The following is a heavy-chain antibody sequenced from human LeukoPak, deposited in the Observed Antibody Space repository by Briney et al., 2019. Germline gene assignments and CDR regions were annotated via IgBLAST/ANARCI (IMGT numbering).Heavy chain of an antibody. J-gene: IGHJ6*03. V-gene: IGHV4-39*07. CDR3: ARGPYYDFWSGPGHYYMDV. CDR2: IYYSAST. Sequence: SEPLSLTCTVSGRSISSSSYYWGGLPEPRGKGLEGIARIYYSASTYYNPSLKRQVTISVDTSKNQFSLKLSSVTAADTAVYYCARGPYYDFWSGPGHYYMDVWGKRTKVTVSS. D-gene: IGHD3-3*01. CDR1: GRSISSSSYY.